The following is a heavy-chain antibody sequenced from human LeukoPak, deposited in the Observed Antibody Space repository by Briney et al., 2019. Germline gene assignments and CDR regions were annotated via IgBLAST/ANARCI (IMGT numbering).Heavy chain of an antibody. CDR3: AKKGGEWYYDILTGYWTRPGGYYYYYMDV. D-gene: IGHD3-9*01. CDR2: IRYDGSNK. V-gene: IGHV3-30*02. CDR1: GFTFSSYG. J-gene: IGHJ6*03. Sequence: GGSLRLSCAASGFTFSSYGMHWVRQAPGKGLEWVAFIRYDGSNKYYADSVKGRFTISRDNSKNTLYLQMNSLRAEDTAVYYCAKKGGEWYYDILTGYWTRPGGYYYYYMDVWGKGTTVTISS.